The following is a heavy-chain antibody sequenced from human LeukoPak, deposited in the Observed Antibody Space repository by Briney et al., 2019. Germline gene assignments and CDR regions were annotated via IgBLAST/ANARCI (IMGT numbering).Heavy chain of an antibody. CDR3: TSEWELGGDYYYYYGMDV. J-gene: IGHJ6*02. D-gene: IGHD1-26*01. V-gene: IGHV3-73*01. Sequence: GGSLRLSCAASGFTVSSNYMSWVRQAPGKGLEWVGRIRSKANSYATAYAASVKGRFTISRDDSKNTAYLQMNSLKTEDTAVYYCTSEWELGGDYYYYYGMDVWGQGTTVTVSS. CDR2: IRSKANSYAT. CDR1: GFTVSSNY.